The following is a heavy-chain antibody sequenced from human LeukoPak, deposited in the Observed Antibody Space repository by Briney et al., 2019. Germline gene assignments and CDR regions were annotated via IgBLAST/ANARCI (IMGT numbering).Heavy chain of an antibody. D-gene: IGHD3-10*01. Sequence: SETLSLTCTVSGGSISGYYWSWIRQPPGKGLEWIGYIYYSGSTNYTPSLKSRVSTSVDTSKNQFSLNLSSVTAADTAVYYCARKRLGSAFDYWGRGTLVTVSS. V-gene: IGHV4-59*01. CDR3: ARKRLGSAFDY. CDR1: GGSISGYY. CDR2: IYYSGST. J-gene: IGHJ4*02.